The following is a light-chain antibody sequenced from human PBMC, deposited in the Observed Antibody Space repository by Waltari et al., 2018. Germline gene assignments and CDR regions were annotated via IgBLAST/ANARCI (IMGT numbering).Light chain of an antibody. Sequence: QSALTQPASVSGSLGQPITTSSPGTNRHVGSYNVFSCHQQPPGNAPKLLLYGVTKRPSGVSTRFSGSKSGNTASMTISGLQAEDEADYYCSSYAGDNIVVFGGGTRLTVV. CDR1: NRHVGSYNV. CDR3: SSYAGDNIVV. V-gene: IGLV2-23*02. J-gene: IGLJ2*01. CDR2: GVT.